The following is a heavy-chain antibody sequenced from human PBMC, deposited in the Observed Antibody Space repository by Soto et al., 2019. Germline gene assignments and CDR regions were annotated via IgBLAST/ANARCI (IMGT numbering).Heavy chain of an antibody. CDR3: ARKYCSGGSCYTLDY. V-gene: IGHV1-46*01. Sequence: QVQLVQSGAEVKKPGASVKVSCKASGYTFTSYFMHWVRQAPGQGLEWMGIINPSGGSTSYAQKFQGRVTMTRDTSPSTVYMELSSLGSEDTAVYYCARKYCSGGSCYTLDYWGQGTLVTVCS. D-gene: IGHD2-15*01. J-gene: IGHJ4*02. CDR2: INPSGGST. CDR1: GYTFTSYF.